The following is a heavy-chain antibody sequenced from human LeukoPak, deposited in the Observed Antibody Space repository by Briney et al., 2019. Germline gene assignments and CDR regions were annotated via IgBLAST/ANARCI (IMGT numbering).Heavy chain of an antibody. CDR3: ARDEGGYSGPMWFDP. D-gene: IGHD5-12*01. CDR2: IYYGGST. V-gene: IGHV4-59*01. J-gene: IGHJ5*02. Sequence: PSETLSLTCTVSGGSISSYYWSWIRQPPGKGLEWIGYIYYGGSTNYNPSLKSRVTISVDTSKNQFSLKLNSVTAADTAVYYCARDEGGYSGPMWFDPWGQGTLVTVSS. CDR1: GGSISSYY.